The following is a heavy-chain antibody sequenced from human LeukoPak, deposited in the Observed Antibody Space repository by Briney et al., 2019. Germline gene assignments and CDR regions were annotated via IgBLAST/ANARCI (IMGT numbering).Heavy chain of an antibody. CDR2: IRSSIYGGTP. CDR3: SREWGNGNDLRPDS. CDR1: GVTLSNYA. V-gene: IGHV3-49*04. J-gene: IGHJ4*02. Sequence: GGSLRLSCVASGVTLSNYAMSWARQAPGKGLEWIGFIRSSIYGGTPKAAASVKGGFIFSRDDSKGVAYLRMNSLKTDDTAVYYCSREWGNGNDLRPDSWGQGTLVTVSS. D-gene: IGHD1-1*01.